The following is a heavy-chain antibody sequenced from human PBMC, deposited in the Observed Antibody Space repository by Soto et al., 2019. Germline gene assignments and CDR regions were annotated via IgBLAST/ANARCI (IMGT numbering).Heavy chain of an antibody. J-gene: IGHJ5*02. D-gene: IGHD2-2*01. CDR2: IIPIFGTA. Sequence: QVQLVQSGAEVKKPGSSVKVSCKASGGTFSSYAISWVRQAPGQGLEWMGGIIPIFGTANYAQKFQGRVTITADESTSTAYMELSSLSSEDTAVYYCAREHIVVVPAAHEYNWFDPWGQGTLVTVSS. V-gene: IGHV1-69*01. CDR3: AREHIVVVPAAHEYNWFDP. CDR1: GGTFSSYA.